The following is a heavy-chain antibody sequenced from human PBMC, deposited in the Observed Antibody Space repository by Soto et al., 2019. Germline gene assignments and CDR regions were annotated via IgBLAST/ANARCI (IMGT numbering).Heavy chain of an antibody. Sequence: QVHLVQSGAEVEKPGASVKVSCKASGYTFTRYALHWVRQAPGQRLEYMGWINAGNGDTGHPQKFQGRVTITRDXPATTVXXELNSLTSEDTAVYXXXXXXXGPSYPFDFWGQGTVVVVSS. D-gene: IGHD3-16*01. J-gene: IGHJ3*01. V-gene: IGHV1-3*01. CDR3: XXXXXGPSYPFDF. CDR2: INAGNGDT. CDR1: GYTFTRYA.